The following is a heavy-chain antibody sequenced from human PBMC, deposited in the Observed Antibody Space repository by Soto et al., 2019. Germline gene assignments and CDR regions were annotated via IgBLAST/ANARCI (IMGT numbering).Heavy chain of an antibody. D-gene: IGHD3-10*01. J-gene: IGHJ4*02. CDR2: IISLFGTT. V-gene: IGHV1-69*18. CDR3: ATFTSLYFDN. Sequence: QVPLVQSGAEVKKPGSSVKVSCKASGGTFSSYAFSWVRQAPGQGLEWMGRIISLFGTTNYAQKFQGRVTITADESTSTAYMELSRLRSEDTAEYYCATFTSLYFDNWGQGTLVTVSS. CDR1: GGTFSSYA.